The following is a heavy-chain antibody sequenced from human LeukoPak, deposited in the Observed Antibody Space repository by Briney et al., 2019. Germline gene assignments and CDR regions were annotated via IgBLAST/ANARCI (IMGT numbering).Heavy chain of an antibody. D-gene: IGHD2-2*01. CDR2: MNPNSGDT. CDR3: NVVVPAAPHDAFDI. V-gene: IGHV1-8*01. CDR1: GYTFTSYD. J-gene: IGHJ3*02. Sequence: GASVKVSCKASGYTFTSYDINWVRQATGQGLEWMGWMNPNSGDTGYAQKFQGRVTMTRNTSISTAYMELSRLRSEDTAVYYCNVVVPAAPHDAFDIWGQGTMVTVSS.